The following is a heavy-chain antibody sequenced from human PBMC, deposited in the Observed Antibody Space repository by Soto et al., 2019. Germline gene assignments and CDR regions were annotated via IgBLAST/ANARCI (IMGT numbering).Heavy chain of an antibody. CDR3: ARDSTAEPHAHAFDI. V-gene: IGHV3-21*01. J-gene: IGHJ3*02. CDR2: ISSSSSCI. CDR1: GFTFSSYS. Sequence: GGSLRLSCAASGFTFSSYSMNWVRQAPGKGLEWVSSISSSSSCIYYADSVKGRFTISRDNAKNSLYLQMNSLRAEDTAVYYCARDSTAEPHAHAFDIWGQATMVTVSS.